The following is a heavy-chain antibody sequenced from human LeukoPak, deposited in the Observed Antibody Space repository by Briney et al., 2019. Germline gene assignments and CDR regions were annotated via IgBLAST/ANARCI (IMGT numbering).Heavy chain of an antibody. D-gene: IGHD2-2*02. CDR2: IEHSGST. J-gene: IGHJ3*02. V-gene: IGHV4-34*01. CDR3: ARIPRSTHDAFDI. Sequence: SETLSLTCTVYGGSFTGYYWNWIRQPPGKGLEWIGEIEHSGSTKYNPSLRSRVTISVDTSKNQFSLKLSSVTAADTAVYYCARIPRSTHDAFDIWGQGTMVTVSS. CDR1: GGSFTGYY.